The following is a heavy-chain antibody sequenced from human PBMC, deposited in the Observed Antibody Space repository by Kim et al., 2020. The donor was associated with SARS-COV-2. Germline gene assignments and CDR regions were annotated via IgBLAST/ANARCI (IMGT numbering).Heavy chain of an antibody. J-gene: IGHJ6*02. Sequence: SETLSLTCAVYGGSFSGYYWSWIRQPPGKGLEWIGEINHSGSTNYNPSLKSRVTISVDTSKNQFSLKLSSVTAADTAVYYCARGSYGRRWLSTTIPYYGMDVWGQGTTVTVSS. D-gene: IGHD3-22*01. CDR2: INHSGST. CDR1: GGSFSGYY. V-gene: IGHV4-34*01. CDR3: ARGSYGRRWLSTTIPYYGMDV.